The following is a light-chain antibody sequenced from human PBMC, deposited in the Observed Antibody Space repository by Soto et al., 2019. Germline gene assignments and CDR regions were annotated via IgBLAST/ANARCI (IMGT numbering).Light chain of an antibody. CDR2: KAS. CDR1: QSISVW. J-gene: IGKJ1*01. CDR3: QQDNIYSPT. Sequence: DIQISLSPSTLSASVGDRVTITCRASQSISVWLAWYQQKAGKAPNLLIYKASRLESGVPSRFSGSGSETEFTLTISGQQPGDSATYYCQQDNIYSPTFGQGSMVDIK. V-gene: IGKV1-5*03.